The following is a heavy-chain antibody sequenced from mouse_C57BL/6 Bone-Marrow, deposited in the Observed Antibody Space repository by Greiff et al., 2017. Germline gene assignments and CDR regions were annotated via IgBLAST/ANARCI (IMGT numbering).Heavy chain of an antibody. Sequence: QVQLQQPGAELVRPGSSVKLSCKASGYTFNSYWMHWVKQRPIQGLEWIGNIDPSDSETHYNQKFKDKATLTVDKSSSTAYMQLSSLTSEDSAVYYCARRDGNYPRYYAMDYWGQGTSVTVSS. CDR2: IDPSDSET. J-gene: IGHJ4*01. CDR1: GYTFNSYW. D-gene: IGHD2-1*01. V-gene: IGHV1-52*01. CDR3: ARRDGNYPRYYAMDY.